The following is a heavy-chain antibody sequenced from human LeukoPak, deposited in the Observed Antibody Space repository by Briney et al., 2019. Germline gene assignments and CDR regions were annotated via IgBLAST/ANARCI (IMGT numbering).Heavy chain of an antibody. Sequence: GGSLRLSCAASGFTVSSNYMSWVRQAPGKGLEWVSVIYSGGSTYYADSVKGRFTISRHNSKNTLYLQMNSLRAEDTAVCYCARDSHGDTAMAFTSWGQGTLVTVSS. V-gene: IGHV3-53*04. CDR3: ARDSHGDTAMAFTS. CDR1: GFTVSSNY. J-gene: IGHJ4*02. CDR2: IYSGGST. D-gene: IGHD5-18*01.